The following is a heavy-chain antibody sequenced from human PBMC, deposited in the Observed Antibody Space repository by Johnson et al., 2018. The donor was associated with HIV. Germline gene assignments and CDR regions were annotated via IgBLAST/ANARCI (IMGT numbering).Heavy chain of an antibody. CDR2: INSDGSST. J-gene: IGHJ3*01. V-gene: IGHV3-74*01. Sequence: VQLVESGGGLVQPGGSLRLSCAASGFTFSSYWMSWVRQAPGKGLVWVSRINSDGSSTSYADSVKGRFTISRDNAKNTLYLQMNSLKTEDTAMYYCTTDPWWNGYHAFDVWGQGTMVTVSS. D-gene: IGHD1-1*01. CDR1: GFTFSSYW. CDR3: TTDPWWNGYHAFDV.